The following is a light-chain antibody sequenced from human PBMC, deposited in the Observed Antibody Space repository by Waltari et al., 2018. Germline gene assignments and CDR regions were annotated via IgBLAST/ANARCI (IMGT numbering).Light chain of an antibody. CDR1: QSVSRY. CDR3: QKYGTLPAT. Sequence: EIVLTQSPGTLSLSPGEKATLSGRSSQSVSRYLAWYQQKPGQAPGLLIYEASRMATGIPDRFSGSGSGTDFTLTISRLEPEDFAVYYCQKYGTLPATFGQGTKVEIK. V-gene: IGKV3-20*01. J-gene: IGKJ1*01. CDR2: EAS.